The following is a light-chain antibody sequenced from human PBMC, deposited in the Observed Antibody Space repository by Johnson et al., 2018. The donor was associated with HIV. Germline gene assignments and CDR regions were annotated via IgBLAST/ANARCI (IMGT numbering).Light chain of an antibody. CDR2: ENN. J-gene: IGLJ1*01. CDR3: GTWDSSLSAGYV. V-gene: IGLV1-51*02. CDR1: SSDIGKNY. Sequence: QSVLTQPPSVSAAPGQKVTISCSGSSSDIGKNYVSWYQQLPGTAPKLLIYENNKRPSGIPDRFSGSKSGPSATLGITGLQTGDEADYYCGTWDSSLSAGYVFGTGTKVTVL.